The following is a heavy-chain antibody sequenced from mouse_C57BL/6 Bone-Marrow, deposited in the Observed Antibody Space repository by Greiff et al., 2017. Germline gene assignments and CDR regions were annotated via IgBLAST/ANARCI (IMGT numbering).Heavy chain of an antibody. V-gene: IGHV5-17*01. J-gene: IGHJ2*01. CDR2: ISSGSSTI. CDR3: ARGYYGSSLDY. CDR1: GFTFSDYG. Sequence: EVHLVESGGGLVKPGGSLKLSCAASGFTFSDYGMHWVRQAPEKGLEWVAYISSGSSTIYYADTVTGRFTFSRDNAKNTLFLQMTSLRSEDTAMYYSARGYYGSSLDYWGQGTTLTVSS. D-gene: IGHD1-1*01.